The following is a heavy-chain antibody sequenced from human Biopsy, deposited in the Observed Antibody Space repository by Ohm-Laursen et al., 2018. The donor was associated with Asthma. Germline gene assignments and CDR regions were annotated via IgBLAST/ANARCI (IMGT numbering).Heavy chain of an antibody. J-gene: IGHJ4*02. D-gene: IGHD4/OR15-4a*01. CDR3: RALPTRTMYFDS. Sequence: SLRLSCTASGFRFTDYGMHWVRQAPGKGLEWVASVSSSGGSRDYADSVKGRFTISRDNSNTVYLQMNSLSPEDTAMYYCRALPTRTMYFDSWGQGTLVTVSS. V-gene: IGHV3-23*01. CDR1: GFRFTDYG. CDR2: VSSSGGSR.